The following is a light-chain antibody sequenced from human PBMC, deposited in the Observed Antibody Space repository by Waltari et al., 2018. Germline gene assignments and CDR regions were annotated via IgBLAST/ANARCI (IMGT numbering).Light chain of an antibody. Sequence: QSALTQPASVSGSPGQSITLSCTGTSSDVGSYNLVSWYQQRPGKAPRLMIYEVNKRPPGVSNRFSGSKSGNTAYLTISGLQAEDEADYYCCSYAGSPTFVIFGGGSKLTVL. CDR3: CSYAGSPTFVI. V-gene: IGLV2-23*02. J-gene: IGLJ2*01. CDR1: SSDVGSYNL. CDR2: EVN.